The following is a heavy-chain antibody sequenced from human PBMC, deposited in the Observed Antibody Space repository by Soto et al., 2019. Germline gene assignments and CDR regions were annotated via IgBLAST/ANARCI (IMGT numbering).Heavy chain of an antibody. CDR1: GYTFTSYG. V-gene: IGHV1-18*04. J-gene: IGHJ5*02. CDR3: ATSYDSGFDP. Sequence: QVQLVQSGTEVKKPGASVKVSCKASGYTFTSYGISCVRQAPGQGLEWMGWISVHNGHTDYAQKFQGRVTMTTDTSKSTAYMELRSLRSEDTAVYYCATSYDSGFDPWGQGTLVTVSS. D-gene: IGHD5-12*01. CDR2: ISVHNGHT.